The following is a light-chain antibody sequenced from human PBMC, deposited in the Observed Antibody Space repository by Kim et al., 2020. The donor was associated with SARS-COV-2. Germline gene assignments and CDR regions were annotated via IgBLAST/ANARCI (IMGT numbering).Light chain of an antibody. V-gene: IGKV4-1*01. CDR2: WAS. J-gene: IGKJ2*03. Sequence: RATLNCKTSQTVLYNSNNKIYLAWYKQKPGQAPKLLIYWASIRESGVSDRFSGSGSETDFTLTISSLQAEDVAVYYCQQYYSTPPSFGQGTKLEI. CDR1: QTVLYNSNNKIY. CDR3: QQYYSTPPS.